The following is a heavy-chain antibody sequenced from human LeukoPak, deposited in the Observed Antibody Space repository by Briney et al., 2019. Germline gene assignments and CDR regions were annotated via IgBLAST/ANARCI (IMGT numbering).Heavy chain of an antibody. J-gene: IGHJ6*02. CDR3: ARDLRITMVRGVDYYYGMDV. CDR1: GCSISSYY. CDR2: IYYSGST. Sequence: SETLSLTCTVSGCSISSYYWSWIRQPPAKGLEGMGYIYYSGSTNYNHSLKSRVTISVDTSKNQFSLKLSSVTAADTAVYYCARDLRITMVRGVDYYYGMDVWGQGTTVTVSS. V-gene: IGHV4-59*01. D-gene: IGHD3-10*01.